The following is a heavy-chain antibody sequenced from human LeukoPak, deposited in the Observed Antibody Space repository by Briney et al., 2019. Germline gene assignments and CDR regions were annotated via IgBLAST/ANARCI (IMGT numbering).Heavy chain of an antibody. J-gene: IGHJ6*04. D-gene: IGHD3-10*02. CDR3: AELGITMIGGV. V-gene: IGHV3-21*01. Sequence: GGSLRLSCAASGFTVSSNYMSWVRQAPGKGLEWVSSISSSSSYIYYADSVKGRFTISRDNAKNSLYLQMNSLRAEDTAVYYCAELGITMIGGVWGKGTTVTISS. CDR2: ISSSSSYI. CDR1: GFTVSSNY.